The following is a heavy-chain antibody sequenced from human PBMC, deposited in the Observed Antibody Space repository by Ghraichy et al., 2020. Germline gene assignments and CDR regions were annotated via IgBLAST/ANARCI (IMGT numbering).Heavy chain of an antibody. CDR1: GFTFSSYA. J-gene: IGHJ4*02. Sequence: GESLNISCAASGFTFSSYAMSWVRQAPGKGLEWVSAVSGSGGSAYYADSVKGRFTISRDNSKNTLYLQMNSLRAEDTAVYYCAKALSYQVLNYLFDCWGQGALVTVSS. D-gene: IGHD2-2*01. CDR2: VSGSGGSA. CDR3: AKALSYQVLNYLFDC. V-gene: IGHV3-23*01.